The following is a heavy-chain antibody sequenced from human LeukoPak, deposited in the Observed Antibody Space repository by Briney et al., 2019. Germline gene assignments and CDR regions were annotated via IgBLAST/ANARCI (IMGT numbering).Heavy chain of an antibody. CDR3: ARGVAAAGCPDY. Sequence: PGGSLRLSCAASGFTFSSYSMNWVRQAPGKGLEWVSSISSSSSYIYYADSVKGRFTISRDNAKNSLYLQMNSLRAEDTAVYYCARGVAAAGCPDYWGQGTLVTVSS. J-gene: IGHJ4*02. D-gene: IGHD6-13*01. CDR2: ISSSSSYI. V-gene: IGHV3-21*01. CDR1: GFTFSSYS.